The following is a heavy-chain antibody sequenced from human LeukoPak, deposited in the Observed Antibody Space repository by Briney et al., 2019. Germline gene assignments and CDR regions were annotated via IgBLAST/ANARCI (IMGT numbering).Heavy chain of an antibody. CDR3: ARDEGVLRFLEY. CDR2: IYTSGST. V-gene: IGHV4-61*02. Sequence: SETLSLTCSVSGDSISSPGSYWSWVRQPAGKGLEWIGRIYTSGSTNYNPSLKSRVTMSLDASRNQFSLRLTSVTAADTAVYFCARDEGVLRFLEYWGQGIQVTVSS. D-gene: IGHD3-3*01. J-gene: IGHJ4*02. CDR1: GDSISSPGSY.